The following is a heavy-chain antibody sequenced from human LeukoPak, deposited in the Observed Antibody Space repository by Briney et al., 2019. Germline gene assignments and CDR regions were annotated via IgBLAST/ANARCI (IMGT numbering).Heavy chain of an antibody. CDR2: IYYSGST. Sequence: PSETLSLTCTVSGGSISSGDYYWSWIRQPPGKGLEWIGYIYYSGSTYYNPSLKSRVTISVDTSKNQFSLKLSSVTAADTAVYYCARDQNYYGSGSYYPFDYWGQGTLVTVSS. V-gene: IGHV4-30-4*01. D-gene: IGHD3-10*01. CDR1: GGSISSGDYY. CDR3: ARDQNYYGSGSYYPFDY. J-gene: IGHJ4*02.